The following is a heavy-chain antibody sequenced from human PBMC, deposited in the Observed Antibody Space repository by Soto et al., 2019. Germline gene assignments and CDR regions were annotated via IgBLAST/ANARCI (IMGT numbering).Heavy chain of an antibody. J-gene: IGHJ4*02. CDR1: GFDFGDYY. D-gene: IGHD6-13*01. Sequence: QVQLMESGGGLVKPGGSLRLSCTGSGFDFGDYYMSWIRQAPGKGLEWVSYIDSGDGTTYYTDSVKGRFTISRDNAKKTVYLQMSSLRVEDTALYYCVRPYYSSSWFPFDRWGQGTLVTVSS. CDR2: IDSGDGTT. CDR3: VRPYYSSSWFPFDR. V-gene: IGHV3-11*01.